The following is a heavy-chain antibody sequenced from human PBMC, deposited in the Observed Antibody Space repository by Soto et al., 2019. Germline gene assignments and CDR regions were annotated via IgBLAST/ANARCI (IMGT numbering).Heavy chain of an antibody. Sequence: GGSLRLSCAASGFTVSSDYVSWVRQAPGRGLEWVSVIYSGGSTYYADSVKGRFTISRDNSKNTLYLQMNSLRAEDTAVYYCARDTRYWGQGTLVTVSS. CDR2: IYSGGST. CDR1: GFTVSSDY. J-gene: IGHJ4*02. CDR3: ARDTRY. V-gene: IGHV3-53*01.